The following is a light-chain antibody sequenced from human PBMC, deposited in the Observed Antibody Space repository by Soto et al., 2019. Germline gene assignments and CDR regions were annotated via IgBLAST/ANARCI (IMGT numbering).Light chain of an antibody. CDR2: KAS. CDR3: QKYNSYSQT. Sequence: DIQMTQSPSTLSASVGDRVTVTCRASQSISSWLAWYQQKAGKAPKLLIYKASALESGVPSRFSGSGSGTEFTLTISSLEPEDFATYYCQKYNSYSQTFGQGTKVEIK. J-gene: IGKJ1*01. V-gene: IGKV1-5*03. CDR1: QSISSW.